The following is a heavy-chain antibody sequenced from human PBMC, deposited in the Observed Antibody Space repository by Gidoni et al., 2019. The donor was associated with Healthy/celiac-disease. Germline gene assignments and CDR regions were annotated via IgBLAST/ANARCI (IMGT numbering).Heavy chain of an antibody. V-gene: IGHV3-9*01. Sequence: EVQLVESGGGLVQPGRSLRLSCSASGFTFADYAMHWVRQAPGKGLEGVSGISWNSGSIGYADSGKGRFTISRDNAKNSLYLQMNSLRAEDTALYYCAKESMGAGATGYYGMDVWGQGTTVTVSS. CDR2: ISWNSGSI. D-gene: IGHD1-26*01. CDR1: GFTFADYA. J-gene: IGHJ6*02. CDR3: AKESMGAGATGYYGMDV.